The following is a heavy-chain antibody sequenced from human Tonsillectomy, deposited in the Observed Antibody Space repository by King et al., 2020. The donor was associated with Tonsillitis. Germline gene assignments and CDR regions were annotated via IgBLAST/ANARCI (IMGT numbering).Heavy chain of an antibody. J-gene: IGHJ4*02. CDR1: GFTFSSYA. CDR3: AKDHAYYGSGSYGTFDY. Sequence: QLVQSGGGLVQPGGSLRLSCAASGFTFSSYAMSWVRQAPGKGLEWVSAISGSGGSTYYADSVKGRFTISRDNSKNTLYLQMNSLRAEDTAVYYCAKDHAYYGSGSYGTFDYWGQGTLVTVSS. CDR2: ISGSGGST. D-gene: IGHD3-10*01. V-gene: IGHV3-23*04.